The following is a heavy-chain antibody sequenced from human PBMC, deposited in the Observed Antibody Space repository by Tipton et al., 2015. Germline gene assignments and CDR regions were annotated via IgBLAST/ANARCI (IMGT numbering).Heavy chain of an antibody. CDR1: GFTFSTHS. CDR3: ARDPPLATVTTGDDASDI. V-gene: IGHV3-23*01. CDR2: ISGSGETT. Sequence: SLRLSCAASGFTFSTHSMSWVRQAPGKGLEWVSVISGSGETTFYADSVRGRFTISRDNSKNALYLQMNGLRGEDTAVYYCARDPPLATVTTGDDASDIWGQGTMVTVSS. J-gene: IGHJ3*02. D-gene: IGHD4-17*01.